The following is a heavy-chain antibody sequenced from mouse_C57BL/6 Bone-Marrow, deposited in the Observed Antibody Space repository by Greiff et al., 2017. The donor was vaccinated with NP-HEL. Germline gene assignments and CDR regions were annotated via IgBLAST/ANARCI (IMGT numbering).Heavy chain of an antibody. Sequence: VQLQQPGAELVKPGASVKLSCKASGYTFTSYWMQWVKQRPGQGLEWIGEIDPSDSYTNYNQKFKGKATLTVDTSSSTAYMQLSSLTSEDSAVYYCARYGSRGYFDVWGTGTTVTVSS. D-gene: IGHD1-1*01. CDR3: ARYGSRGYFDV. J-gene: IGHJ1*03. CDR1: GYTFTSYW. CDR2: IDPSDSYT. V-gene: IGHV1-50*01.